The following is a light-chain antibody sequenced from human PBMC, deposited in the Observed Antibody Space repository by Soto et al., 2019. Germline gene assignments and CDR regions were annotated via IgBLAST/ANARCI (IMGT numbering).Light chain of an antibody. CDR3: MQGTHWPIT. Sequence: DVVMPQSPLSLPVTLGQPASISCRSNQSLVHSEGIAYFSWFQQRPGRSPRRLIYKVSNRDSGVPARFSGSGSGTDFALKISRVQAEDVGVYYCMQGTHWPITFGQGTRLEIK. CDR2: KVS. CDR1: QSLVHSEGIAY. V-gene: IGKV2-30*02. J-gene: IGKJ5*01.